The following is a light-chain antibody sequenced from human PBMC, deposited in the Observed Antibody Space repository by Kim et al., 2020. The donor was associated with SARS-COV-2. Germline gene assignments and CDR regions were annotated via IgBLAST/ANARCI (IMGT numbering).Light chain of an antibody. J-gene: IGKJ5*01. V-gene: IGKV3-20*01. CDR2: GAS. CDR3: QQYGKSLVIT. CDR1: QSVSNTY. Sequence: PGERAPLSCRARQSVSNTYLAWYQQKPGQAPRLLIYGASRRATGIPDRFSGSGSGTDFTLTISRLEPEDFAVYYCQQYGKSLVITFGQGTRLEIK.